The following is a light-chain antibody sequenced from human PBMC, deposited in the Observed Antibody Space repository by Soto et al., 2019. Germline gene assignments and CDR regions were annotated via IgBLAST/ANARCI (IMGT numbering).Light chain of an antibody. Sequence: DIQMTQSPSTLSASVGDRVTITCRASESISSWLAWYQQKPGKAPKLLIYKASSLESGVPSRFSGSGSGTEFTLAISSLQPDDFATYYCQQYNSYSLTFGGGTKVEIK. J-gene: IGKJ4*01. CDR2: KAS. CDR1: ESISSW. V-gene: IGKV1-5*03. CDR3: QQYNSYSLT.